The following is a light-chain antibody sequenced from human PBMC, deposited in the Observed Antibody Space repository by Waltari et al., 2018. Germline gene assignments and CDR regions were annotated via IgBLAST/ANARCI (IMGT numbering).Light chain of an antibody. CDR3: QQYNTDYT. Sequence: DVQMTQSPSTLSASVGDTVSITCRASQSIMSWLAWYQQKAGQAPKVLISKASTLESGVPSRFRGSVSGTEFTLTISNLQPDDFATYYCQQYNTDYTFGQGTILEIK. J-gene: IGKJ2*01. V-gene: IGKV1-5*03. CDR2: KAS. CDR1: QSIMSW.